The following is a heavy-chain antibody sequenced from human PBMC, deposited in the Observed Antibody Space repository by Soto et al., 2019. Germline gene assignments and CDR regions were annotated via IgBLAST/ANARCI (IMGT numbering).Heavy chain of an antibody. CDR2: IYYSGNT. CDR1: GGSISSYY. Sequence: ETLSLTCIVSGGSISSYYWNWIRQPPGKGLEWIGYIYYSGNTNYNPSLQSRVTISVDTSKNQFSLKLSSVTAADTAVYYCARLGSAAGAFDYWGQRTLVTVSS. J-gene: IGHJ4*02. D-gene: IGHD3-10*01. V-gene: IGHV4-59*01. CDR3: ARLGSAAGAFDY.